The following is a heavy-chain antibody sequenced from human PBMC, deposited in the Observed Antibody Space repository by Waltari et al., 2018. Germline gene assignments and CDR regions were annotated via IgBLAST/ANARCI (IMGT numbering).Heavy chain of an antibody. J-gene: IGHJ3*02. D-gene: IGHD2-2*02. CDR2: SSKSGSTI. V-gene: IGHV3-48*02. CDR3: ARDGCSSCYSGALDI. Sequence: EVQLVESGGALLQPGGSLRLPGAGSGFTFVSSTMTWFGQAPGKGLEWVSYSSKSGSTIYYADSVKGRFTISRDNAESSLHLQMNSLRDEDTAVYYCARDGCSSCYSGALDIWGQGTAVTVSS. CDR1: GFTFVSST.